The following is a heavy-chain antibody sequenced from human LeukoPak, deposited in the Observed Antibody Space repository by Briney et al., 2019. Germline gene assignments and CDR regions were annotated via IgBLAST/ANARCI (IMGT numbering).Heavy chain of an antibody. V-gene: IGHV3-64D*06. Sequence: PGGSLRLSCSASGFAFSSYAMHWVRQAPGKGLEYVSAISSNGGSTYYADSVKGRFTISRDNSKNTLYLQMSSLRAEDTAVYYCVKDEQQLVAFGYFDYWGQGTLVTVSS. CDR1: GFAFSSYA. CDR3: VKDEQQLVAFGYFDY. J-gene: IGHJ4*02. D-gene: IGHD6-6*01. CDR2: ISSNGGST.